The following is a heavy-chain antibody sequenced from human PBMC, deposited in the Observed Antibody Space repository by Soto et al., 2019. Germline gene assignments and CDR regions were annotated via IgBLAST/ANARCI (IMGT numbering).Heavy chain of an antibody. D-gene: IGHD1-26*01. CDR1: GYNLSNYF. J-gene: IGHJ4*02. V-gene: IGHV1-46*01. Sequence: QVQLVQSGAEVKKPGASVKISCKASGYNLSNYFLHWVRQAPGQGLEWMGIINPSDGRTSYAQKLQGRVTMTSDTSTSTVYMELSSLGAEDTAVYFCARDAVVGATTRSHFDHWGQGTLVTVSS. CDR2: INPSDGRT. CDR3: ARDAVVGATTRSHFDH.